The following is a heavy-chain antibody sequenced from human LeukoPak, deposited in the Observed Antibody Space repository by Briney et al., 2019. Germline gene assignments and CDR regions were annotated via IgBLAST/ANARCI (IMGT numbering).Heavy chain of an antibody. CDR2: INPNSGGT. Sequence: ASVKVSCKASGYTFTGYYMHWVRQAPGQGLEWMGWINPNSGGTNYAQKFQGRVTMTRDTSISTAYMELSRLRSDGTAVYYCAKTGDYYDSSGYYYDNWGQGTLVTVSS. J-gene: IGHJ4*02. CDR3: AKTGDYYDSSGYYYDN. V-gene: IGHV1-2*02. CDR1: GYTFTGYY. D-gene: IGHD3-22*01.